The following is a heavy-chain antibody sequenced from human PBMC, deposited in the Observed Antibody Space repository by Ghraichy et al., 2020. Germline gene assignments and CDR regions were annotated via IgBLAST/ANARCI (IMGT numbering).Heavy chain of an antibody. J-gene: IGHJ4*02. V-gene: IGHV3-23*01. CDR1: GFTFSSYA. D-gene: IGHD6-13*01. Sequence: GGSLRLSCAASGFTFSSYAMSWVRQAPGKGLESVFSISGSGISTYYADSVKGRFTISRDNSKNTLYLQMNSLRSEDTAVYYCAKVHTSGWYQVKSGPFDYWGQGILATVSS. CDR3: AKVHTSGWYQVKSGPFDY. CDR2: ISGSGIST.